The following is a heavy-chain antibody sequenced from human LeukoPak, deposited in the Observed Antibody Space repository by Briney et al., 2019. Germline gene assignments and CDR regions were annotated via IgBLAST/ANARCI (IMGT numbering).Heavy chain of an antibody. J-gene: IGHJ4*02. D-gene: IGHD6-19*01. V-gene: IGHV3-23*01. CDR3: AKDGDSSGWYYFDY. Sequence: GGSLRLSCAASGFTLTSYAMAWVRQVPGKGLEWVSGTSASGDSTYYADSVKGRFTISRDNSKNTLYLQMNSLRAEDTAVYYCAKDGDSSGWYYFDYWGQGTLVTVSS. CDR2: TSASGDST. CDR1: GFTLTSYA.